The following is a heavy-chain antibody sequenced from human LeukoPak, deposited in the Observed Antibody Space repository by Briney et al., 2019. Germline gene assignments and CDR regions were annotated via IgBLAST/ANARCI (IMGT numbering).Heavy chain of an antibody. Sequence: VASVKVSCKTSGYSFPDYGISWVRQAPGQGLEWMGGISAYYGSSHFAQKFQGRVTLTRDISTSAAYMELRSLRSDDTAMYSCVRESEPISQIIVFSFWGQGTLVTVSS. D-gene: IGHD2/OR15-2a*01. CDR3: VRESEPISQIIVFSF. J-gene: IGHJ4*02. CDR1: GYSFPDYG. V-gene: IGHV1-18*01. CDR2: ISAYYGSS.